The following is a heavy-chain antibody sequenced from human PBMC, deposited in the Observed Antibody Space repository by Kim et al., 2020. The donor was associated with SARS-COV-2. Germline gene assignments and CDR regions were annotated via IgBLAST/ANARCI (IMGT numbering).Heavy chain of an antibody. CDR3: ARGPNVVVPAASTNWFDP. V-gene: IGHV1-69*04. J-gene: IGHJ5*02. D-gene: IGHD2-2*01. Sequence: PGRVTITADNSTSTAYMELSSLRSEDTAVYYCARGPNVVVPAASTNWFDPWGQGTLVTVSS.